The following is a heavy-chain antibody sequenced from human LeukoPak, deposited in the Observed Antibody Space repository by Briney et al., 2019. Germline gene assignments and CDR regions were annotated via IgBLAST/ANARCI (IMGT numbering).Heavy chain of an antibody. D-gene: IGHD3-9*01. CDR1: GFTFSYYW. J-gene: IGHJ4*02. V-gene: IGHV3-74*01. CDR3: AKDFYDILTGPDY. CDR2: INPDGSKT. Sequence: GGSLRLSCAASGFTFSYYWMHWVRQAPGKGLVWVSRINPDGSKTDHADSVKGRFTISRDNSKNTLYLQMNSLRAEDTAVYYCAKDFYDILTGPDYWGQGTLVTVSS.